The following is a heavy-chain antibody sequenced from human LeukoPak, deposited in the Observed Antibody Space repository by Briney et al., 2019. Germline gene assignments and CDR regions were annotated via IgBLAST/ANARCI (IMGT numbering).Heavy chain of an antibody. J-gene: IGHJ4*02. V-gene: IGHV3-30-3*01. Sequence: GRSLRLSCAASGLTFSSYAMHWVRQAPGKGLEWVAVISYDGSNKYYADSVKGRFTISRDNSKNTLYLQMNSLRAEDTAVYYCASLAYCGGDCYSGGELFDYWGQGTLVTVSS. CDR2: ISYDGSNK. CDR3: ASLAYCGGDCYSGGELFDY. D-gene: IGHD2-21*02. CDR1: GLTFSSYA.